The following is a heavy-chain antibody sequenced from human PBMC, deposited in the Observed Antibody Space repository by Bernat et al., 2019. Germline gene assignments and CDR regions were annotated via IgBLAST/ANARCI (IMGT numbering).Heavy chain of an antibody. Sequence: QVQLVESGGGVVQPGRSLRLSCAASGFTFSSYGMHWVRQAPGKGLEWVAVIWYDGSNKYYADSVKGRFTISRDNSKNTLYLQMNSLRAEDTAVYYCARDMHSSSWYGDFDYWGQGTLVTVSS. V-gene: IGHV3-30*19. CDR2: IWYDGSNK. J-gene: IGHJ4*02. D-gene: IGHD6-13*01. CDR3: ARDMHSSSWYGDFDY. CDR1: GFTFSSYG.